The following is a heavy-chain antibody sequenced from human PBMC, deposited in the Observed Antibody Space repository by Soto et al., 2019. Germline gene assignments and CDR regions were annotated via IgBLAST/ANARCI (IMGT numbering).Heavy chain of an antibody. J-gene: IGHJ4*02. D-gene: IGHD6-13*01. V-gene: IGHV3-74*01. CDR1: GFTFSTYW. CDR2: SNSDGRST. Sequence: GGSLRLSCAASGFTFSTYWMHWVRQAPGKGLVWVSRSNSDGRSTDHADSVKGRFTISRDNAKNTLYLQMNSLRVEDTAVYYCAREASSWSLDYWGQGMLVTVSS. CDR3: AREASSWSLDY.